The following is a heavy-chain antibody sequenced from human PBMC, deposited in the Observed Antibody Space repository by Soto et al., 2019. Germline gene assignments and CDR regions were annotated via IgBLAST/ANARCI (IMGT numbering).Heavy chain of an antibody. CDR2: IDPSDSYT. J-gene: IGHJ6*02. CDR3: ASLTGTTHYYYGMDV. Sequence: GESLKISCKGSGYSFTSYWINWVRQMPGKGLEWMGRIDPSDSYTNYSPSFQGHVTISADKSISTAYLQWSSLKALDTAMYYCASLTGTTHYYYGMDVWGQGTTVTVSS. CDR1: GYSFTSYW. D-gene: IGHD1-20*01. V-gene: IGHV5-10-1*01.